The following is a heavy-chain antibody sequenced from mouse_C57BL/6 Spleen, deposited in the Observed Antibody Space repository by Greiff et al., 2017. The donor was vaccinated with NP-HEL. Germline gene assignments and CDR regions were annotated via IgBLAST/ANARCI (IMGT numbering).Heavy chain of an antibody. Sequence: QVQLQQPGAELVMPGASVKLSCKASGYTFTSYWMHWVKQRPGQGLEWIGEIDPSDSYTNYNQKFKGKSTLTVDKSSSTAYMQLSSLTSEDSAVYYCAKAYYYGSRGIYGMDYWGQGTSVTVSS. J-gene: IGHJ4*01. CDR3: AKAYYYGSRGIYGMDY. D-gene: IGHD1-1*01. V-gene: IGHV1-69*01. CDR2: IDPSDSYT. CDR1: GYTFTSYW.